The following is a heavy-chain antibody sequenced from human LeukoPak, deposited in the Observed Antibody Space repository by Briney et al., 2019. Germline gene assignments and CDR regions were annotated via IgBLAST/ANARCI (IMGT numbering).Heavy chain of an antibody. J-gene: IGHJ5*02. CDR1: GFTVSNNY. Sequence: GGSLRLSCAASGFTVSNNYMNWVRQAPGKGLEWVSLIYSGGDTHYADSVKGRFTISRDSSKNTLYLQMNSLRAEDTAVYYCARDPPAVRTNTYAWGQGTLVTVSA. V-gene: IGHV3-66*01. CDR2: IYSGGDT. CDR3: ARDPPAVRTNTYA. D-gene: IGHD4/OR15-4a*01.